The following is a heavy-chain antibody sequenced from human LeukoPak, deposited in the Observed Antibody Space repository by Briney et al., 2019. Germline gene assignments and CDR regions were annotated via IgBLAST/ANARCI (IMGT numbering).Heavy chain of an antibody. D-gene: IGHD3-22*01. CDR2: TRNKANSYTT. CDR3: AGGYSDSSGYLRFDY. Sequence: PGGSLRLSCAASGFTFSDHYMDWVRQAPGKGLEWVGRTRNKANSYTTEYAASVKGRFTISRDDSKNSLYLQMNSLKTEDTAVYYCAGGYSDSSGYLRFDYWGQGTLVTVSS. J-gene: IGHJ4*02. V-gene: IGHV3-72*01. CDR1: GFTFSDHY.